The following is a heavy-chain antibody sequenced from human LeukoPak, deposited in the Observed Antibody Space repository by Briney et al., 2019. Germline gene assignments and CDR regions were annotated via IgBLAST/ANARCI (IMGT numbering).Heavy chain of an antibody. V-gene: IGHV5-51*01. CDR3: ASSTAVTTHYFDF. D-gene: IGHD4-17*01. J-gene: IGHJ4*02. CDR2: IYPGDSDT. CDR1: GYSFTSYW. Sequence: HGESLKISCKGSGYSFTSYWIGWVRQMPGKDLEWMGIIYPGDSDTRYSPSFQGQVTISADKSIKTAYLQWSSLKASDTAMYYCASSTAVTTHYFDFWGQGTLVTVSS.